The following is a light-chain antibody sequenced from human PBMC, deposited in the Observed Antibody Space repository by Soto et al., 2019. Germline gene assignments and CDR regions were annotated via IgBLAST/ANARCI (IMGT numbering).Light chain of an antibody. CDR2: AAS. Sequence: DIQMTQSPSSLSASVGDRVTITCRASQSISSYLNWYQQKPGKAPKLLIYAASSLQSGVPSRFSGSGSGTDFTNNIRRLTPEDFATYYCQQSYSTPPITFGQWTRLEIK. CDR3: QQSYSTPPIT. CDR1: QSISSY. V-gene: IGKV1-39*01. J-gene: IGKJ5*01.